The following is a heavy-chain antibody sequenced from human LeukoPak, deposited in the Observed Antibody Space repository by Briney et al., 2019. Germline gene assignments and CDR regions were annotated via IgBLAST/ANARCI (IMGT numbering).Heavy chain of an antibody. V-gene: IGHV1-18*01. Sequence: ASVKVSCKASGYTFTSYGISWVRQAPGQGLEWMGWISAYNGNTNYAQKLQGRVTMTTDTSTSTAYMELRSLRSDDTAVYYCARRDIVVVPAASPALDPWGQGTMVTVAS. J-gene: IGHJ5*02. CDR3: ARRDIVVVPAASPALDP. CDR2: ISAYNGNT. CDR1: GYTFTSYG. D-gene: IGHD2-2*01.